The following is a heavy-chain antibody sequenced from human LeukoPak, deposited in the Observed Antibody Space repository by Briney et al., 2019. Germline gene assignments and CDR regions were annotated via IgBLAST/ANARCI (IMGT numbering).Heavy chain of an antibody. V-gene: IGHV3-23*01. J-gene: IGHJ4*02. CDR3: ATYRQVLLPFES. Sequence: GGSLRLSCAASGITFSSYAMSWVRQAPGKGLEWVSSIFPSGGEIHYADSVRGRFTISRDNSKSTLSLQMNSLRAEDTAIYYCATYRQVLLPFESWGQGTLVTVSS. CDR2: IFPSGGEI. D-gene: IGHD2-8*02. CDR1: GITFSSYA.